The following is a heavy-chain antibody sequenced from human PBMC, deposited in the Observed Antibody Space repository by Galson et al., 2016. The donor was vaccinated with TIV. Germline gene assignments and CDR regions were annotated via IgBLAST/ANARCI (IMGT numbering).Heavy chain of an antibody. Sequence: SVKVSCKASGGTFSNFVISWVRQAPGQGLEWMGSINPIFGTANYAQKFQGRVTITADTSTSTIYMELRSLRSEDTAVDYCARGRGYYCGSGSSYFDYWGQGSLVTVSS. CDR2: INPIFGTA. V-gene: IGHV1-69*06. CDR1: GGTFSNFV. CDR3: ARGRGYYCGSGSSYFDY. D-gene: IGHD3-10*01. J-gene: IGHJ4*02.